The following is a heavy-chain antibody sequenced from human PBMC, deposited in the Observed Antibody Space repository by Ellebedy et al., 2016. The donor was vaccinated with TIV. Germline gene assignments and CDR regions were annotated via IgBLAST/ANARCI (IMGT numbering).Heavy chain of an antibody. CDR1: GYTFPNYG. V-gene: IGHV1-69*13. D-gene: IGHD6-13*01. CDR2: IIPIFGTA. CDR3: AISSSSWYRPKYYYYYYGMDV. J-gene: IGHJ6*02. Sequence: SVKVSXXASGYTFPNYGISWVRQAPGQGLEWMGGIIPIFGTANYAQKFQGRVTITADESTSTAYMELSSLRSEDTAVYYCAISSSSWYRPKYYYYYYGMDVWGQGTTVTVSS.